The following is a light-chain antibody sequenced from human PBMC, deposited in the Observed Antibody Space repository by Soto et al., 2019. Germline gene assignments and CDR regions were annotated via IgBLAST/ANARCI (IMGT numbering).Light chain of an antibody. Sequence: VMTQSPATLSVSPGERATLFCRASQTVYNNYLAWYQQKPGQAPRLLIYGVSARATGVPARFSGSGSGTEYTLTITSLQSEDFAVYYXQQYTNWPITFGQGTRLEIK. CDR2: GVS. J-gene: IGKJ5*01. V-gene: IGKV3-15*01. CDR3: QQYTNWPIT. CDR1: QTVYNN.